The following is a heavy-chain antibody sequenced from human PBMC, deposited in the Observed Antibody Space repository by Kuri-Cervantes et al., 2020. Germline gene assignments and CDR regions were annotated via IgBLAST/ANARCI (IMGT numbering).Heavy chain of an antibody. V-gene: IGHV4-59*01. CDR3: ARDDGSGIYYFDY. Sequence: ESLKISCTVSGGSISSYYWSWIRQPPGKGLEWIGYIYYSGSTNYNPSLKSRVTISVDTSKNQFSLKLSSVTAADTAVYYCARDDGSGIYYFDYWGQGTLVTVSS. CDR2: IYYSGST. J-gene: IGHJ4*02. CDR1: GGSISSYY. D-gene: IGHD3-22*01.